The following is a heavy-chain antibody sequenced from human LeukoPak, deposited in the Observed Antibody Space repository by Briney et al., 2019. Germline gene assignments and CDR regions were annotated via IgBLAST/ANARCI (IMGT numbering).Heavy chain of an antibody. J-gene: IGHJ3*02. CDR2: IWSNGSNK. V-gene: IGHV3-33*01. CDR3: ARYSGNYGAFDI. D-gene: IGHD1-26*01. Sequence: GGSLRLSCAASGFTFSSYGMHWVRQAPGKGLEWVADIWSNGSNKYYADSVKGRFTISRDNAKNTLYLQMNSLRAEETAVYYCARYSGNYGAFDIWGQGTMVTVSS. CDR1: GFTFSSYG.